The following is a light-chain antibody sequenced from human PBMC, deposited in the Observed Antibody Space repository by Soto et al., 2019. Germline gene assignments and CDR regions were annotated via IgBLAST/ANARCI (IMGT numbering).Light chain of an antibody. CDR3: QSYDDSLSVHYV. CDR2: GNT. Sequence: QLVLMQPPSVSGAPGQRVTISCTGSSSNIGSTYDVQWYQQLPGTAPKLLIHGNTNRPSGVPDRFSGSKSGTSASLAITGLQADDEADYYCQSYDDSLSVHYVFGTGTKLTVL. V-gene: IGLV1-40*01. J-gene: IGLJ1*01. CDR1: SSNIGSTYD.